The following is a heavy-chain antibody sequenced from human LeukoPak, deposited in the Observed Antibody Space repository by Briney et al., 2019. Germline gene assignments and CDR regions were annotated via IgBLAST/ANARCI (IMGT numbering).Heavy chain of an antibody. J-gene: IGHJ6*02. V-gene: IGHV1-18*01. D-gene: IGHD2-8*01. CDR1: GYTFTSYG. CDR3: ARDPGQAVKNGVWDYYGMDV. CDR2: ISAYNGNT. Sequence: GASVKVSCKASGYTFTSYGISWVRQAPGQGLEWMGWISAYNGNTNYAQKLQGRVTMTTDTSTSTAYMELRSLRSDDTAVYYCARDPGQAVKNGVWDYYGMDVWGQGTTVTVSS.